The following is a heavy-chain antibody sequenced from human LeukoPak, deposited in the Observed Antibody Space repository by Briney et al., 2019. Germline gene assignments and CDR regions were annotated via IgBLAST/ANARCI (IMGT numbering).Heavy chain of an antibody. J-gene: IGHJ5*02. CDR3: ARATYDYLIKNWFDP. D-gene: IGHD5-12*01. CDR1: GYTFTGYY. CDR2: INPNSGGT. Sequence: ASVKVSCKASGYTFTGYYIHWVRQAPGQGLEWMGWINPNSGGTNYAQKFQGSVTLTRDTSISTAYMELSRLRSDDTAVYYCARATYDYLIKNWFDPWGQGTLVTVSS. V-gene: IGHV1-2*02.